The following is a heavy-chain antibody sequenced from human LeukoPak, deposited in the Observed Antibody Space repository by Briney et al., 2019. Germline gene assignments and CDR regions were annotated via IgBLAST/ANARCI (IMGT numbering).Heavy chain of an antibody. D-gene: IGHD1-26*01. Sequence: SETLSLACTVPGGSISSYYWSWIRQPPGKGLEWITYISYSGSSSYNPSLKSRVTISIDTSKNQFSLKLSSVTAADTAVYYCARNGGSYSFDYWGQGTLVTVSS. CDR1: GGSISSYY. J-gene: IGHJ4*02. CDR3: ARNGGSYSFDY. V-gene: IGHV4-59*01. CDR2: ISYSGSS.